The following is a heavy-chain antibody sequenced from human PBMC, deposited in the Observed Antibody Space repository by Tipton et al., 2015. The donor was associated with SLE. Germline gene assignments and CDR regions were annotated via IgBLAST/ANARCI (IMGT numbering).Heavy chain of an antibody. CDR3: ARRPITIIQGALFGY. CDR2: INHSGST. D-gene: IGHD3-10*01. CDR1: GGSFSGYY. V-gene: IGHV4-34*01. J-gene: IGHJ4*02. Sequence: GLVKPSETLSLTCAVYGGSFSGYYWSWIRQPPGKGLEWIGEINHSGSTNYNPSLKSRATISVDTSKNQFSLKLSSVTAADTAVYYCARRPITIIQGALFGYWGQGTLVTVSS.